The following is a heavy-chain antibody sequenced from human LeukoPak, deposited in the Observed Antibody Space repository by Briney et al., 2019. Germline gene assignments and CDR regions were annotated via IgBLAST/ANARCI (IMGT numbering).Heavy chain of an antibody. CDR2: INHSGST. J-gene: IGHJ6*02. Sequence: SETLSLTCAVYGGSFSGYYWSWIRQPPGKGLEWIGEINHSGSTNYNPSLKSRVTISVETSKNQFSLKLSSVTAADTAVYYCARGVPVATIPYGMDVWGQGTTVTVSS. D-gene: IGHD5-12*01. CDR3: ARGVPVATIPYGMDV. V-gene: IGHV4-34*01. CDR1: GGSFSGYY.